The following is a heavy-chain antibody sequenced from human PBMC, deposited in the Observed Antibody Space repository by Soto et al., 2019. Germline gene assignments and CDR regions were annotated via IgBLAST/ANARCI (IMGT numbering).Heavy chain of an antibody. V-gene: IGHV3-30-3*01. D-gene: IGHD1-1*01. CDR2: ISYDGSNK. CDR1: GFTFSSYA. J-gene: IGHJ6*02. Sequence: PGGSLRLSCAASGFTFSSYAMHWVRQAPGKGLEWVAVISYDGSNKYYADSVKGRFTISRDNSKNTLYLQMNSLRAEDTAVYYCARDRWNRHAPSYYYYGMDVWGQGTTVTVSS. CDR3: ARDRWNRHAPSYYYYGMDV.